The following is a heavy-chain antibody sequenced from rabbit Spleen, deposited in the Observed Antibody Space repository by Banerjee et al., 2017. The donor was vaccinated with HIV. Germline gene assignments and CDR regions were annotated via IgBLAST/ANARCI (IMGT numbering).Heavy chain of an antibody. V-gene: IGHV1S7*01. CDR1: GIDFTNYY. CDR2: IYVARGTT. J-gene: IGHJ3*01. Sequence: QLTETGGGLVQPGGSLTLSCKASGIDFTNYYITWVRQAPGKGLEWIGIIYVARGTTDYASWVNGQFTISSDNAQSTVDLKMTSLTAADTATYFCARAIVPWLGLTRLDLWGQGTLVTVS. D-gene: IGHD4-1*01. CDR3: ARAIVPWLGLTRLDL.